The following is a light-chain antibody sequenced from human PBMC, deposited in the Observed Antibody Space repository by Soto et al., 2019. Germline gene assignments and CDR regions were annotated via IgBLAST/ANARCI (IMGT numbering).Light chain of an antibody. CDR1: QSVSTN. Sequence: EIVMTQSPTTLSVSPGERATLSCRASQSVSTNLAWYQQKPGQVPSLLIYGASTRASGIPARFSGSGSGTEFTLTIGSLQSEDFATYYCQQSYDTPRLTFGQGTRLEIK. J-gene: IGKJ5*01. V-gene: IGKV3-15*01. CDR3: QQSYDTPRLT. CDR2: GAS.